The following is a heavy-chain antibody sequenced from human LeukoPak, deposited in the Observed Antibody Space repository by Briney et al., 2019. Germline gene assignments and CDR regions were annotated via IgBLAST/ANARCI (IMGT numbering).Heavy chain of an antibody. V-gene: IGHV4-34*01. CDR2: INHSGST. Sequence: ETLSLXXXXFGGSLXXYSWSWIRQPPGKGLEWIGEINHSGSTNYNPSLKSRVTISADTSKNQFSLKLSSVTAADTAVYYCARISALLWPPGRGFDIWGQGTMVTVSS. D-gene: IGHD3-10*01. CDR1: GGSLXXYS. CDR3: ARISALLWPPGRGFDI. J-gene: IGHJ3*02.